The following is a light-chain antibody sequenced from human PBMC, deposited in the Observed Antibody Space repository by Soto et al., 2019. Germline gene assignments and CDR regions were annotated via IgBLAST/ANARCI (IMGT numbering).Light chain of an antibody. Sequence: EIVLTQSPGTLSLSPGERATLSCRASESVSSTYLIWYQQKPGQAHGLLIFGADGRATGARDRFRGGGCGTDTALTITRRGPEAFEFSDCHRFVNSIRWTFGRGTKVDI. CDR1: ESVSSTY. J-gene: IGKJ1*01. V-gene: IGKV3-20*01. CDR3: HRFVNSIRWT. CDR2: GAD.